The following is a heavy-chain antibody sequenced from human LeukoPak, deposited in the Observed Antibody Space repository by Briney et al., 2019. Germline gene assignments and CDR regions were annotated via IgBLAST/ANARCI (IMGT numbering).Heavy chain of an antibody. CDR1: GYTFTSYG. V-gene: IGHV1-18*01. CDR3: ARDFTRGPLDAFDI. J-gene: IGHJ3*02. D-gene: IGHD5-12*01. Sequence: SVKVSCKASGYTFTSYGISWVRQAPGQGLEWMGWISAYNGNTNYAQKLQGRVTMTTDTSTSTAYMELRSLGSDDTAVYYCARDFTRGPLDAFDIWGQGTMVTVSS. CDR2: ISAYNGNT.